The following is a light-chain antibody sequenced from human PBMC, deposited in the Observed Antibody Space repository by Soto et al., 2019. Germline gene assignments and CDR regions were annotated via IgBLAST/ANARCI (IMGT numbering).Light chain of an antibody. CDR3: QQNYSPPPIT. CDR1: QTISSW. V-gene: IGKV1-39*01. CDR2: AAS. J-gene: IGKJ5*01. Sequence: DIHMTRSPSALSGSVGDRVTLTCRVSQTISSWLDWYQQKPGKAPKLLIYAASSLESGVPSRFSGSGSGTDFTLTISSLQAEDFATYYCQQNYSPPPITFGQGTRLEIK.